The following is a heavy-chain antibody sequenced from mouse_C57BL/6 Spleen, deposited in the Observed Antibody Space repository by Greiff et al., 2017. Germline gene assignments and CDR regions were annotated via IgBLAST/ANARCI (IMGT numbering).Heavy chain of an antibody. CDR1: GYAFSSYW. J-gene: IGHJ1*03. CDR2: IYPGDGDT. V-gene: IGHV1-80*01. Sequence: QVQLKESGAELVKPGASVKISCKASGYAFSSYWMNWVKQRPGKGLEWIGQIYPGDGDTNYNGKFKGKATLTADKSSSTAYMQLSSLTSEDSAVYFCARGKGYDARYFDVWGTGTTVTVSS. D-gene: IGHD2-2*01. CDR3: ARGKGYDARYFDV.